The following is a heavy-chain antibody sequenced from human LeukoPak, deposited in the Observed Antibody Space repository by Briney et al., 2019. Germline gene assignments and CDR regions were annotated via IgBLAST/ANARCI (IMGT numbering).Heavy chain of an antibody. V-gene: IGHV3-48*01. CDR3: ARYALPAAIMPLGRYYMDV. D-gene: IGHD2-2*02. J-gene: IGHJ6*03. CDR2: ISSSSTTI. CDR1: GFTFSSYS. Sequence: PGGSLRLSCAASGFTFSSYSMNWVRQAPGKGLEWVSYISSSSTTIYYADSVKGRFTISRDNAKNSLYLQMNSLRAEDTAVYYCARYALPAAIMPLGRYYMDVWGKGTTVTVSS.